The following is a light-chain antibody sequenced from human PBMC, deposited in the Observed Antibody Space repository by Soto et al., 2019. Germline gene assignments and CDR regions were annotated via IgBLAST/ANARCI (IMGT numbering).Light chain of an antibody. CDR3: QQYGRSPLT. V-gene: IGKV3-20*01. CDR2: GAS. Sequence: EIVLTQSPGTLSLSPGERVSLSCRASQSVSSSYLAGYQQKPGQAPRLLIYGASSRATGIPDRFRGSGSGTAFTLTITRLEPEDLAVYYCQQYGRSPLTFGGGTKVEIK. CDR1: QSVSSSY. J-gene: IGKJ4*01.